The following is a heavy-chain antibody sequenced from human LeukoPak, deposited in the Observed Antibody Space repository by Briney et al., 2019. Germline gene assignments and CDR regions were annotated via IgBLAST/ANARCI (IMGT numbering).Heavy chain of an antibody. CDR2: ISSSGSTI. D-gene: IGHD4-23*01. CDR3: ARRSYGGNLE. CDR1: GFTFSSYE. Sequence: GGSLRLSCAASGFTFSSYEMNWVRQAPGKGLEWVSYISSSGSTIFYADSVRGRFTISRDNAKNSLYLQMNSLRAEDTAVHYCARRSYGGNLEWGQGTPVTVSS. J-gene: IGHJ4*02. V-gene: IGHV3-48*03.